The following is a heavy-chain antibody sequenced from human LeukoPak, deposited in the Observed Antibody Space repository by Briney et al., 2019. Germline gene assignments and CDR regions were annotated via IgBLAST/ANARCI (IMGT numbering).Heavy chain of an antibody. CDR2: IYYSGST. V-gene: IGHV4-31*03. Sequence: PSETLSLTCTVSGGSISSGGYYWSWIRQHPGKGLEWIGYIYYSGSTYYNPSLKSRVTISVDTSKNQFSLKLSSVTAADTAVYYWARDPIAAAGVGDAFDIWGQGTMVTVSS. CDR1: GGSISSGGYY. D-gene: IGHD6-13*01. J-gene: IGHJ3*02. CDR3: ARDPIAAAGVGDAFDI.